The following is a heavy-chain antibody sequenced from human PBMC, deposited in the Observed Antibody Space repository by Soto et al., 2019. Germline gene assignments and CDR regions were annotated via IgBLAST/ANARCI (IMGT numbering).Heavy chain of an antibody. CDR3: ARGSLGVATIH. V-gene: IGHV4-34*01. CDR1: GGSFSGYY. CDR2: INHSGST. J-gene: IGHJ4*02. D-gene: IGHD5-12*01. Sequence: SETLSLTCAVYGGSFSGYYWSWIRQPPGKGLEWIGEINHSGSTNYNPSLKSRVTISVDTSKNQFSLKLSSVTAADTAVYYCARGSLGVATIHWGQGTLVTVSS.